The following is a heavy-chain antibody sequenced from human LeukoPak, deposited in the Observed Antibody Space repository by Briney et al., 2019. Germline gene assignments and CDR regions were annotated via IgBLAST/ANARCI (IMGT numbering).Heavy chain of an antibody. D-gene: IGHD6-13*01. V-gene: IGHV1-2*02. CDR1: GYTFTGYY. J-gene: IGHJ4*02. Sequence: GASVKVSCKASGYTFTGYYMHWVRQAPGQGLEWMGWINPNSGGTNHAQKFQGRVTMTRDTSISTAYMELSRLRSDDTAVYYCARVVAAARAPIDYWGQGTLVTVSS. CDR3: ARVVAAARAPIDY. CDR2: INPNSGGT.